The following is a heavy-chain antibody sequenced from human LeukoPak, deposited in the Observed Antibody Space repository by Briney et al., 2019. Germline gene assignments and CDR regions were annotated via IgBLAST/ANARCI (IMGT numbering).Heavy chain of an antibody. CDR3: AASGYDSSGYVFDY. CDR2: IVVGSGNT. CDR1: GFTFTSSA. Sequence: GASVKVSCKASGFTFTSSAMQWVRQARGQGLEWIGWIVVGSGNTNYAQKFQERVTITRDMSTSTAYMELSSLRSEDTAVYYCAASGYDSSGYVFDYWGQGTLVTVSS. V-gene: IGHV1-58*02. D-gene: IGHD3-22*01. J-gene: IGHJ4*02.